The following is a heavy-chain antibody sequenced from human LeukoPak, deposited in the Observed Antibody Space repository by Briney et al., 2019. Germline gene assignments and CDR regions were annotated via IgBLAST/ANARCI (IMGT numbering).Heavy chain of an antibody. CDR2: INHSGST. V-gene: IGHV4-34*01. CDR3: ARGRCSGGSCYFFDY. CDR1: GGSFSGYY. Sequence: SETLSLTCAVYGGSFSGYYWSWIRQPPGKGLEWIGEINHSGSTNYNPSLKSRVTISVDTSKNQFSLKLSSVIAADTAVYYCARGRCSGGSCYFFDYWGQGTLVTVSS. J-gene: IGHJ4*02. D-gene: IGHD2-15*01.